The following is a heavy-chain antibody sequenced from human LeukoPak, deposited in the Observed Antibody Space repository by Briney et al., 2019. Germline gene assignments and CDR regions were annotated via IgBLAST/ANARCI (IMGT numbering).Heavy chain of an antibody. D-gene: IGHD3-10*01. CDR2: IKEDGSKK. Sequence: GGSLRLSCAASGFTFSSYAMHWVRQAPGKGLEWVANIKEDGSKKNYVDSVKGRFTISRDNAKNSLYLQMNSLRAEDTAVYYCARDRGPRTGSMVREAYDNWGQGTLVTVSS. CDR3: ARDRGPRTGSMVREAYDN. J-gene: IGHJ4*02. V-gene: IGHV3-7*01. CDR1: GFTFSSYA.